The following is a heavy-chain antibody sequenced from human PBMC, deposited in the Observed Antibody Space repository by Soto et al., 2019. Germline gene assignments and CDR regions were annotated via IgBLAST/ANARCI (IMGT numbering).Heavy chain of an antibody. CDR1: GGSISSSSYY. CDR3: ARDTTYYYDSSGYSNWFDP. J-gene: IGHJ5*02. V-gene: IGHV4-39*02. Sequence: PSETLSLTCTVSGGSISSSSYYWGWIRQPPGKGLEWIGSIYYSGSTYYNPSLKSRVTISVDTSKNQFSLKLSSVTAADTAVYYCARDTTYYYDSSGYSNWFDPWGQGTLVTVSS. D-gene: IGHD3-22*01. CDR2: IYYSGST.